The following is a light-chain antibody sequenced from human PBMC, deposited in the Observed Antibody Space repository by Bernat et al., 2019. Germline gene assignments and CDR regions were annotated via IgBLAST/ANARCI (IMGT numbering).Light chain of an antibody. J-gene: IGKJ4*01. CDR3: QQYNNWPQT. Sequence: EIVMTQSPATLSVSPGERATLSCRASQSVSSTLAWYQQKPGQAPRLLMYDASTRATGIPARFSGSGSGTEFTLTISSLQSEDFAMYYCQQYNNWPQTFGGGTKVEIK. CDR1: QSVSST. CDR2: DAS. V-gene: IGKV3-15*01.